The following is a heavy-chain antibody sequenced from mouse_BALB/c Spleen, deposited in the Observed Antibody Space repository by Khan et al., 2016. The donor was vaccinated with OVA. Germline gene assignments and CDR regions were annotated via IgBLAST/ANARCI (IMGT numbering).Heavy chain of an antibody. CDR2: IWAGGTT. Sequence: QVRLQQSGPGLVAPSQTLSIICTVSGFSLTSYGVHWLRQPPGKGLEWLGVIWAGGTTNHNSALMSRLSISKDNSKSQVFLKMNSLHTDDTAMYYCARPFYYGAWFAFWGQGTLVTVSA. CDR3: ARPFYYGAWFAF. CDR1: GFSLTSYG. D-gene: IGHD1-1*01. J-gene: IGHJ3*01. V-gene: IGHV2-9*02.